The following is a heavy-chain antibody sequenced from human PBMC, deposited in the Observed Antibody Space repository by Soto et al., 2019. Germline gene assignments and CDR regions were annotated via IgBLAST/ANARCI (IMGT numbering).Heavy chain of an antibody. V-gene: IGHV4-59*01. CDR2: IYYSGST. CDR3: ARARLSRSWWFDP. CDR1: GGSISSYY. D-gene: IGHD3-10*01. J-gene: IGHJ5*02. Sequence: SETLSLTCTVSGGSISSYYWSWLRQPPGKGLEWIGYIYYSGSTNYNPSLKSRVTISVDTSKNQFSLKLSSVTAADTAVYYCARARLSRSWWFDPWGQGTLVTVS.